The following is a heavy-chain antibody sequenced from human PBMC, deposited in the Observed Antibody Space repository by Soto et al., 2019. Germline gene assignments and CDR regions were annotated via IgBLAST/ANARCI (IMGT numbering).Heavy chain of an antibody. CDR3: TTDRGIAVCPLFDY. J-gene: IGHJ4*02. V-gene: IGHV3-15*01. CDR1: GFTFTNAW. D-gene: IGHD6-19*01. CDR2: IKSKTDGGTT. Sequence: EVQVVESGGDLVKPGGSLRLSCTASGFTFTNAWLGWVRLAPGKGLGWIGRIKSKTDGGTTDYAAPVKVRFTISREDSKTTLFLQISSMKTEDTSVYYCTTDRGIAVCPLFDYWGQGTMVTVSP.